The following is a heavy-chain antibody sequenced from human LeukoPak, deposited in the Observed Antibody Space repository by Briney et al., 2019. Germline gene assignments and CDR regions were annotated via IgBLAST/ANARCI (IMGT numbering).Heavy chain of an antibody. CDR1: GFTFSTYT. J-gene: IGHJ4*02. CDR2: ISTSGITR. V-gene: IGHV3-48*01. Sequence: PGGSLRLSCAASGFTFSTYTMNWVRQAPGEGLEWVSYISTSGITRYYADSVMGRFTISRDNAKNSLYLQMNSLRAEDTAVYYCARDLGRTFDYWGQGTLVTVSS. D-gene: IGHD3/OR15-3a*01. CDR3: ARDLGRTFDY.